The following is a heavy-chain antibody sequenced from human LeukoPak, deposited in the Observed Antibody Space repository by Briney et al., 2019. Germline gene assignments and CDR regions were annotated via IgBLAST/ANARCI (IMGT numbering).Heavy chain of an antibody. J-gene: IGHJ3*02. CDR3: ARVHSNWNARGDAFAI. D-gene: IGHD1-20*01. V-gene: IGHV1-2*02. CDR2: INPNSGGA. Sequence: GASVKVSCKASGYTFTGYYMHWVRQAPGQGLEWMGWINPNSGGANYAQKFQGRVTMTRDTSISTAYMELSRLKSDDTAVYYCARVHSNWNARGDAFAIWGQGTMVTVSS. CDR1: GYTFTGYY.